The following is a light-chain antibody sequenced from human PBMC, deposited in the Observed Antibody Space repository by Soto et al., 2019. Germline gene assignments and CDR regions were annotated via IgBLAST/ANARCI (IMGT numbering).Light chain of an antibody. Sequence: IALTQAPGTMSLSPGERATLSCRASQSVTNRYLAWYQQKPGQAPRLLMYGASTRATGIPDRFSGSGSGTEFTLTISRLEPEDVAVYFCQQYSSSRLTFGGGTKVDIK. CDR2: GAS. J-gene: IGKJ4*01. V-gene: IGKV3-20*01. CDR1: QSVTNRY. CDR3: QQYSSSRLT.